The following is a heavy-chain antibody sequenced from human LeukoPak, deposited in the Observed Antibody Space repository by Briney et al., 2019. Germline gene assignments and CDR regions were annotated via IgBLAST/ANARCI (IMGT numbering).Heavy chain of an antibody. Sequence: ASVKVSCKASGYTFTSYGISWVRQAPGQGLEWMGWISAYNGNTNYAQKLQGRVTMTTDTSTSTAYMELGSLRSDDTAVYYCARGSSYYYDSSGYYQNFDYWGQGTLVTVSS. CDR2: ISAYNGNT. V-gene: IGHV1-18*01. CDR1: GYTFTSYG. J-gene: IGHJ4*02. D-gene: IGHD3-22*01. CDR3: ARGSSYYYDSSGYYQNFDY.